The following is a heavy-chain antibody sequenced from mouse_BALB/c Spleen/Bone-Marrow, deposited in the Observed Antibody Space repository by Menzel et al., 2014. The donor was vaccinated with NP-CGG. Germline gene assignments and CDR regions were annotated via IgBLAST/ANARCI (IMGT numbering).Heavy chain of an antibody. CDR2: ISNGGGST. J-gene: IGHJ4*01. CDR1: GFTFSSYT. V-gene: IGHV5-12-2*01. D-gene: IGHD3-1*01. CDR3: IRHVGNPYAMDY. Sequence: EVKVEESGGGLVQPGGSLKLSCAASGFTFSSYTMSWVRQTPEKRLEWVAYISNGGGSTYYPDTIKGRFTISRDNAKNTLYLQMSSLKSEDTAMYYCIRHVGNPYAMDYWGQGTSVTVSS.